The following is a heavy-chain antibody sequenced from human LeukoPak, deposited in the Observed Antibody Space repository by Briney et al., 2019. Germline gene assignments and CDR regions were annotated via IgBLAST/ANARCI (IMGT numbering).Heavy chain of an antibody. CDR2: IYYSGSP. D-gene: IGHD4-11*01. V-gene: IGHV4-39*01. J-gene: IGHJ4*02. CDR1: GGPLSSSSFY. CDR3: ARRQRDYTFDY. Sequence: SETLSLICTVCGGPLSSSSFYWGWIRKPPGEGVEWYGCIYYSGSPYHNPSLKRPVTISLDTSKNQSSLKLSPVTAADTAVYYCARRQRDYTFDYWGQGTLVTVSS.